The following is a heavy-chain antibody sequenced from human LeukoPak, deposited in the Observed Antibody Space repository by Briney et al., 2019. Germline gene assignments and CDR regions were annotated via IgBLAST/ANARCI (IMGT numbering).Heavy chain of an antibody. CDR3: ARARPDGSGGSWPDAFDI. CDR2: IWYDGSNK. D-gene: IGHD2-15*01. V-gene: IGHV3-33*01. J-gene: IGHJ3*02. Sequence: GGSLRLSCAASGFTFSSYGMHWVRQAPGKGLEWVTVIWYDGSNKYYADSVKGRFTISRDNSKNTLYLQMNSLRAEDTAVYYCARARPDGSGGSWPDAFDIWGQGTMVTVSS. CDR1: GFTFSSYG.